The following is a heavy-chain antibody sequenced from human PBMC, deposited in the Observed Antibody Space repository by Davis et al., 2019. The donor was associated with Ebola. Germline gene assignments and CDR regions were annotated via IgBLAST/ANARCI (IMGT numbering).Heavy chain of an antibody. Sequence: ASVKVSCKASGYRFNIYGITWTRQAPGQGLEWVGWNSALTGATNYGQKVQGRVTMSSDTSTNTAYMDLTNLRSDDTAVYYCARGSSIHYYGDLWGQGTLVTVSS. CDR2: NSALTGAT. CDR3: ARGSSIHYYGDL. CDR1: GYRFNIYG. D-gene: IGHD4-17*01. J-gene: IGHJ4*02. V-gene: IGHV1-18*01.